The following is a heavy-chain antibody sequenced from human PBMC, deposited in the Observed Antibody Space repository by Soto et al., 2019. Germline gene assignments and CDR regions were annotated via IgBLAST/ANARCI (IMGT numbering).Heavy chain of an antibody. CDR3: ARPKDYDDCLDL. D-gene: IGHD3-22*01. Sequence: SVKVSCKASGGTFSSYAIRWVRQAPGQGLEWMGGIIPIFGTANYAQKFQGRVTITADESTSTAYMELSSLRPEDTAVYYCARPKDYDDCLDLWGQGTLVTVSS. J-gene: IGHJ4*02. V-gene: IGHV1-69*13. CDR1: GGTFSSYA. CDR2: IIPIFGTA.